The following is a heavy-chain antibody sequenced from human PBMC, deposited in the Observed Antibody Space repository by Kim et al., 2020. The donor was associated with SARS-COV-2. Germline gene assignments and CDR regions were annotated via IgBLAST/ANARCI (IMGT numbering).Heavy chain of an antibody. V-gene: IGHV7-4-1*02. Sequence: ASVKVSCKASGYTFTSYAMNWVRQAPGQGLEWMGWINTNTGNPTYAQGFTGRFVFSLDTSVSTAYLQISSLKAEDTAVYYCARDLFVVVPAPRYYHYYGMDVWGQGTTVTVSS. J-gene: IGHJ6*02. D-gene: IGHD2-2*01. CDR1: GYTFTSYA. CDR3: ARDLFVVVPAPRYYHYYGMDV. CDR2: INTNTGNP.